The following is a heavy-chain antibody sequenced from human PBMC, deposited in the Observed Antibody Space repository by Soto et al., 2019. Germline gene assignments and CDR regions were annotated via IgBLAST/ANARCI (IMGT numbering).Heavy chain of an antibody. V-gene: IGHV4-59*12. J-gene: IGHJ4*02. Sequence: SETLSLTCTVSGGSINPYYWGWIRQPPGKGLEWIGNIYYSGTTNYHPSLKSRVTISLDTSKNQFSLKLSSVTAADTAVYYCARERPSRNSGSYADYWGQGTLVTVSS. CDR1: GGSINPYY. D-gene: IGHD3-10*01. CDR3: ARERPSRNSGSYADY. CDR2: IYYSGTT.